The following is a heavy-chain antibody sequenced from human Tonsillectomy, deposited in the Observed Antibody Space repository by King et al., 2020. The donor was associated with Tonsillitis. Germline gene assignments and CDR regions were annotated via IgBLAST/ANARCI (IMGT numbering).Heavy chain of an antibody. CDR2: ISSDGSST. D-gene: IGHD5-18*01. CDR1: GFIFSNYG. Sequence: VQLVESGGALVQPGGSLRLSCAASGFIFSNYGMYWVRQAPGKGLVWVSHISSDGSSTNYADSVKGRFIISRDNAKNTLYLQMNSLRAEDTAVYYCARDGGFSFNPHGMDVWGQGTTVTVS. J-gene: IGHJ6*02. CDR3: ARDGGFSFNPHGMDV. V-gene: IGHV3-74*01.